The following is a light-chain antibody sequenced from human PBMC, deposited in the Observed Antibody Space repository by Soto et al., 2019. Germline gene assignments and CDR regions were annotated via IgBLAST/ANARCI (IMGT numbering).Light chain of an antibody. CDR2: AAS. CDR1: QSVSGW. CDR3: QQLHGYPIT. Sequence: DIQMTQSPSTLSASVGDTFTVTCRASQSVSGWLAWYQQKPGEAPKLLIYAASNFQSGVPSRFSGSGSGTHFTLTISSLQPEDFATYYCQQLHGYPITFGQGTRLEIK. V-gene: IGKV1-5*01. J-gene: IGKJ5*01.